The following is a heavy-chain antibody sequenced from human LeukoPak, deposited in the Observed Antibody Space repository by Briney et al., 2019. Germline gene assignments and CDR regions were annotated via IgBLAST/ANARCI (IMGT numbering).Heavy chain of an antibody. J-gene: IGHJ4*02. CDR2: MNPNSGNT. CDR3: ARGPYYYDSSGYFLDY. Sequence: ASVKVSCKASGYTFTSYDINWVRQATGQGLEWMGWMNPNSGNTGYAQKFQGRVTITRDTSASTAYMELSSLRSEDMAVYYCARGPYYYDSSGYFLDYWGQGTLVTVSS. CDR1: GYTFTSYD. D-gene: IGHD3-22*01. V-gene: IGHV1-8*03.